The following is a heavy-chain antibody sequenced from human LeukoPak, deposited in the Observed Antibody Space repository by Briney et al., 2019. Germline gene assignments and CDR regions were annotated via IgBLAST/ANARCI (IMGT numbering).Heavy chain of an antibody. Sequence: GGSLRLSCAASGFTVRSNYMSWVRQAPGKGLEWVSVIYSGGSTYYADSVKGRFTISRDDAKNSLYLQMNTLRAEDTGVYYCARDMVEATTRGIDYWGQGTLVTVSS. D-gene: IGHD5-12*01. V-gene: IGHV3-66*01. CDR1: GFTVRSNY. CDR2: IYSGGST. CDR3: ARDMVEATTRGIDY. J-gene: IGHJ4*02.